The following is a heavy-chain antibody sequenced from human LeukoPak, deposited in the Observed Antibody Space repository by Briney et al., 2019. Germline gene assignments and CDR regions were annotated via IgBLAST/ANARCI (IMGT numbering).Heavy chain of an antibody. CDR1: GFSFSRHG. J-gene: IGHJ5*02. D-gene: IGHD4-17*01. Sequence: GGSLRLSCAASGFSFSRHGMYWVRQAPGKGLEWVAVIWFDGTNKYYADSVKGRFTVSRDNFKNTLYLQMNSLRAEDTAVYYCARLYGTYPGWFDPWGQGTLVTVSS. CDR2: IWFDGTNK. CDR3: ARLYGTYPGWFDP. V-gene: IGHV3-33*07.